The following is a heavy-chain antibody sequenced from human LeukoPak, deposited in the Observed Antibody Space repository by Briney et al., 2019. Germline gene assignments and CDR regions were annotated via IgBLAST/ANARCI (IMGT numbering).Heavy chain of an antibody. CDR1: GFTSSGFW. Sequence: PLGSLRLSCAVSGFTSSGFWMSWSRPAPGKGLECVASINSDGSEGYYAEVVKGRFTISRDNAKKSLYLQINSLRAEDTAVYYCARSSYSSSSSVWGQGTMVTVSS. CDR3: ARSSYSSSSSV. D-gene: IGHD6-6*01. J-gene: IGHJ3*01. V-gene: IGHV3-7*03. CDR2: INSDGSEG.